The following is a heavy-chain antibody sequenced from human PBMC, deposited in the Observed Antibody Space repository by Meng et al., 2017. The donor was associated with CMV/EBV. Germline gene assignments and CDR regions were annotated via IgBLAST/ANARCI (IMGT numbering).Heavy chain of an antibody. D-gene: IGHD1/OR15-1a*01. CDR3: AKEDGDWNNGEYYYYHSMDV. Sequence: GESLKISCAASGFTFRSYAMSWVRQAPGKGLEWVSVISGSGNSLYYADSVKGRFTISRDNSKNRLFLQMSSLRAEDTAVYYCAKEDGDWNNGEYYYYHSMDVWGQGTTVTVSS. J-gene: IGHJ6*02. V-gene: IGHV3-23*01. CDR1: GFTFRSYA. CDR2: ISGSGNSL.